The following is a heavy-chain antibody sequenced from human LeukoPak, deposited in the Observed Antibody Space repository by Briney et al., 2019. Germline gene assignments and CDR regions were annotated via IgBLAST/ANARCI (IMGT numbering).Heavy chain of an antibody. D-gene: IGHD4-17*01. CDR3: ARLDGDYPKIDY. CDR1: GGSISSGGYY. CDR2: IYYSGST. Sequence: PSETLSLTCTVSGGSISSGGYYWSWIRQHPGKGLEWIGYIYYSGSTYYNPSLKSRVTISVDTSKNQFSLKLSSVTAADTAVYYCARLDGDYPKIDYWGQGTLVTVSS. V-gene: IGHV4-31*03. J-gene: IGHJ4*02.